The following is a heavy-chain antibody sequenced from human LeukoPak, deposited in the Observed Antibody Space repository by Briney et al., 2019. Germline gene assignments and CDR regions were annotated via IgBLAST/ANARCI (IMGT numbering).Heavy chain of an antibody. CDR3: ARGPNSNWSGLDF. J-gene: IGHJ4*01. CDR1: GFTFSTAW. D-gene: IGHD6-6*01. Sequence: GVSLRLSCVASGFTFSTAWMHWARQLPGKGLVWVSRISPTGSTTSYADSVKGRFTVSRDNAKNTLYLQVNNLRAEDTAVYYCARGPNSNWSGLDFWGXGTXLTVSS. CDR2: ISPTGSTT. V-gene: IGHV3-74*01.